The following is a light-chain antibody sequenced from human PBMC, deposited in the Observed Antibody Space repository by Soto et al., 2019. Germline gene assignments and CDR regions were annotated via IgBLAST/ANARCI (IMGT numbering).Light chain of an antibody. J-gene: IGKJ1*01. Sequence: EIVLTQSPATLSLSPGERATLSCRASQSVSRYLAWYQQKPGQAPRLLIYDASNRATGIPARFSGRGSGTDFTITISRLEPEDFALYYCQQRSRWPQTFGQGTKVEIK. CDR3: QQRSRWPQT. CDR1: QSVSRY. CDR2: DAS. V-gene: IGKV3-11*01.